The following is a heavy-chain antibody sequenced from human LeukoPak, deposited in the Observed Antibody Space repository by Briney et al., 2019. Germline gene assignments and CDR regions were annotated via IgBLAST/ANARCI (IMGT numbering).Heavy chain of an antibody. Sequence: ASVKVSCKASGYTFTSYGISWVRQAPGQGLEWMGWISAYNGNTNYAQKLQGRVTMTTDTSTSTAYMELRSLRSDDTAVYYCARIIVESGYGGGWFDPWGQGTLVTVSS. CDR3: ARIIVESGYGGGWFDP. J-gene: IGHJ5*02. CDR2: ISAYNGNT. V-gene: IGHV1-18*01. CDR1: GYTFTSYG. D-gene: IGHD5-12*01.